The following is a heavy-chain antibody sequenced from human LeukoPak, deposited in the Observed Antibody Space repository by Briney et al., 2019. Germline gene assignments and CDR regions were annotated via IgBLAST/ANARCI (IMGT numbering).Heavy chain of an antibody. CDR3: AGWELLRNFDY. CDR2: ISGSGSGGST. V-gene: IGHV3-23*01. CDR1: GFTFSSSA. D-gene: IGHD1-26*01. J-gene: IGHJ4*02. Sequence: PGGSLRLSCAASGFTFSSSAMSWVRQAPGKGLEWVSSISGSGSGGSTYYADSVKGRFTISRDNSKNTLYLQMNSLRAEDTAVYYCAGWELLRNFDYWGQGTLVTVSS.